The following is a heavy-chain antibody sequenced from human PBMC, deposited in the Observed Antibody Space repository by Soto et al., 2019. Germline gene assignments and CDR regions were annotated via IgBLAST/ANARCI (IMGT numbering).Heavy chain of an antibody. CDR2: ISSGGSTI. CDR1: GFTFSSFE. D-gene: IGHD3-3*01. CDR3: VKQQILRRGFFDF. Sequence: RRLSCAASGFTFSSFEMNWVRQTPRKGLEWLSYISSGGSTIYYADSVKGRFTTSRDNARDSLFLQMNSLRAEDTAVYYCVKQQILRRGFFDFWGQGTLVTVSS. J-gene: IGHJ4*02. V-gene: IGHV3-48*03.